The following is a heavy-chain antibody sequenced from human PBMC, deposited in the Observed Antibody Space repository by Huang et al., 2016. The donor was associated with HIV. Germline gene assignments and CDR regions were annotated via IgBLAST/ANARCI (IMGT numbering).Heavy chain of an antibody. J-gene: IGHJ6*03. V-gene: IGHV1-18*01. CDR1: GYTFRSFG. CDR2: ISGDNGKT. CDR3: ARGGGIQLWLLGYYYMDV. Sequence: QVQLVQSGAEVKKPGASVKVPCKASGYTFRSFGISWVRQAPGHGLEWVGWISGDNGKTKFAQKFQRRLTMTTDTSTSTAYMELRSLRSDDTAVYYCARGGGIQLWLLGYYYMDVWGNGTTVTVSS. D-gene: IGHD5-18*01.